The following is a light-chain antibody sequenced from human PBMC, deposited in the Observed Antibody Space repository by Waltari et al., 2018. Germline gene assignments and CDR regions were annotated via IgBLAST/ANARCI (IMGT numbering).Light chain of an antibody. CDR3: QQYNNWPSIT. CDR2: GAS. CDR1: QSVSSN. Sequence: EIVMTHSPATLSVSPGERATLSCRASQSVSSNLSWYQQKPCQAPRLLIYGASTRATGIPARFSGSGSGTEFTLTISSLQSEDFAVYYCQQYNNWPSITFGQGTRLEIK. J-gene: IGKJ5*01. V-gene: IGKV3-15*01.